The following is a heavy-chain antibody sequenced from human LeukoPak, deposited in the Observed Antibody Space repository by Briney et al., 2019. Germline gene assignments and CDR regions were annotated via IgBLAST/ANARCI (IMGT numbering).Heavy chain of an antibody. CDR3: AKSLNWNYESHFDY. J-gene: IGHJ4*02. CDR2: ISWNSGSI. CDR1: GFTLDDYA. Sequence: GGSLRLSCAASGFTLDDYAMHWVRQAPGKGLEWVSGISWNSGSIGYADSVKGRFTISRDNAKNSLYLQMNSLRAEDTALYYCAKSLNWNYESHFDYWGQGTLVTVSS. V-gene: IGHV3-9*01. D-gene: IGHD1-7*01.